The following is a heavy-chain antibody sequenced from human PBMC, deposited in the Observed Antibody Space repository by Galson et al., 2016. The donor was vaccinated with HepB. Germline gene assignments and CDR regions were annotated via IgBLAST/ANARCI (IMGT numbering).Heavy chain of an antibody. CDR3: AKDGYRGSYRDYYGVDV. V-gene: IGHV3-23*01. Sequence: SLRLSCAVSGFTFSIYAMSWVRQAPGKGLEWVSAISSSGDRVYYAYSVKGRFTISRDNSKNTLYLQMNSLTAEDTAVYFCAKDGYRGSYRDYYGVDVWGQGTTVTVSS. D-gene: IGHD1-26*01. J-gene: IGHJ6*02. CDR2: ISSSGDRV. CDR1: GFTFSIYA.